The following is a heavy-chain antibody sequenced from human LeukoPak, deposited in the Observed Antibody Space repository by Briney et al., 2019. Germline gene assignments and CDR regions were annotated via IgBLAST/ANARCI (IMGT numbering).Heavy chain of an antibody. Sequence: SETLSLTCTVSGGSISSYYWSWIRQPPGKGLEWIGYIYYSGSTNYNPSLKSRVTISVDTSKNQFSLKLSSVTAADTAVYYCARQRRGYIDWLALDYWGQGTLVTVSS. V-gene: IGHV4-59*08. CDR2: IYYSGST. CDR1: GGSISSYY. CDR3: ARQRRGYIDWLALDY. D-gene: IGHD3-9*01. J-gene: IGHJ4*02.